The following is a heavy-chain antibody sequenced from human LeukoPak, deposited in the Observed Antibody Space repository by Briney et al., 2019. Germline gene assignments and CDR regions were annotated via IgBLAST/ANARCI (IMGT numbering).Heavy chain of an antibody. CDR1: GFTFGIYW. CDR2: IKQDGSEK. D-gene: IGHD4-23*01. CDR3: ATGRVFSRWERRSSGAAFDI. J-gene: IGHJ3*02. Sequence: GGSLRLSCAASGFTFGIYWLSWVRQAPGKGLEWVANIKQDGSEKHYVDPVKGRFTISRDNAKNSLYLQMNSLRAEDTAVYYCATGRVFSRWERRSSGAAFDIWGQGTMVTVSS. V-gene: IGHV3-7*01.